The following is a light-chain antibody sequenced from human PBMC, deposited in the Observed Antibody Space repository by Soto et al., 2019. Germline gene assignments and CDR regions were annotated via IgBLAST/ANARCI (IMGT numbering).Light chain of an antibody. CDR1: QSISTY. J-gene: IGKJ5*01. CDR3: QQYDGSPIT. Sequence: DIQMTQSPSSLSASVGDRVTITCRASQSISTYLNWYQQKPGKAPKFLIYDASTLESGVPTRFSGGGSGTDFTLTISRVEPEDSALYICQQYDGSPITFGQGTRLEIK. V-gene: IGKV1-39*01. CDR2: DAS.